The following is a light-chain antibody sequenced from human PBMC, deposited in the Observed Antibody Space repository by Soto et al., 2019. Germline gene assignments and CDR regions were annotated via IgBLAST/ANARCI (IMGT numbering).Light chain of an antibody. CDR3: SSYTSSSTLV. J-gene: IGLJ2*01. Sequence: QSALTQPASVSGSPGQSITISCTGTSSDVGGYNYVSWYQQHPGKAPKLMLYEVSNRLSGVSNRFSGSKSGNTASLPISGLQAEDEADYYCSSYTSSSTLVFGGGTKLTVL. CDR2: EVS. CDR1: SSDVGGYNY. V-gene: IGLV2-14*01.